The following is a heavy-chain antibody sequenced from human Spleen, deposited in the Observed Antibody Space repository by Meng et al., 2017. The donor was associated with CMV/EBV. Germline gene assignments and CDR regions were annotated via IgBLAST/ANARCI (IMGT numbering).Heavy chain of an antibody. CDR1: GFTCSSYW. Sequence: LSGAASGFTCSSYWMSWVRQAPGKGREWVANIKKDGSEKYYVDSVKGRFTISRDNAKNSLYLQMNSLRAEDTAVYYCARGWGPLGPWGQGTLVTVSS. CDR3: ARGWGPLGP. D-gene: IGHD3-16*01. CDR2: IKKDGSEK. V-gene: IGHV3-7*01. J-gene: IGHJ5*02.